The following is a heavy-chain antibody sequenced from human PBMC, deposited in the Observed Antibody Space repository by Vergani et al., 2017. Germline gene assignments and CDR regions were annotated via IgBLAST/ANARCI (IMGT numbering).Heavy chain of an antibody. J-gene: IGHJ4*02. D-gene: IGHD6-19*01. CDR1: GGSISSSSYY. V-gene: IGHV4-39*01. Sequence: QLQLQESGPGLVKPSETLSLTCTVSGGSISSSSYYWGWIRHPPGKGLEWIGSTYYSGSTYYNPSLKSRVTISVDTSKNQFSLKLSCVTAADTAVYYCARGYKAGQWLVRGFCFDYWGQGTLVTVSS. CDR2: TYYSGST. CDR3: ARGYKAGQWLVRGFCFDY.